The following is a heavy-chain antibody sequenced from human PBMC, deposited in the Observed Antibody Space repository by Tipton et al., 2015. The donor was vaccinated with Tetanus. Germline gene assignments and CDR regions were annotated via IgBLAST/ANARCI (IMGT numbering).Heavy chain of an antibody. CDR2: IYYSGST. CDR1: GGPVSSGSYY. Sequence: LRLSCTVSGGPVSSGSYYWSWIRQPPGKGLEWIGYIYYSGSTNYNPSLKSRVTISVDTSKNQFSLKLSSVTAADTAVYYCARGGFGEFPDYWGQGTLVTVSS. D-gene: IGHD3-10*01. CDR3: ARGGFGEFPDY. V-gene: IGHV4-61*01. J-gene: IGHJ4*02.